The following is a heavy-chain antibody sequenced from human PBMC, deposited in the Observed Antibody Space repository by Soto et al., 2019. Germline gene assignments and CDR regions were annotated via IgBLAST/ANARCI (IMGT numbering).Heavy chain of an antibody. D-gene: IGHD2-2*01. CDR3: AKGLRHAKYCSSTSCPSDAFDI. CDR1: GFTFSSYA. V-gene: IGHV3-23*01. CDR2: ISGSGGST. Sequence: PGGSLRLSCAASGFTFSSYAMSWVRQAPGKGLEWVSAISGSGGSTYYADSVKGRFTISRDNSKNTLYLKMNSLRAEDTAVYYCAKGLRHAKYCSSTSCPSDAFDIWGQGTMVTVSS. J-gene: IGHJ3*02.